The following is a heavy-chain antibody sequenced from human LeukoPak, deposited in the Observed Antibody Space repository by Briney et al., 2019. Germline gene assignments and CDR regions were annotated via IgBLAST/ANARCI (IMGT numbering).Heavy chain of an antibody. CDR3: ATTVRADDAFDI. D-gene: IGHD4-11*01. J-gene: IGHJ3*02. CDR2: IYNSGST. V-gene: IGHV4-38-2*01. Sequence: KTSETLSLTCAVSGYSICSGYYWGWIRRPPGKGREWIGNIYNSGSTYYNPSLKSRVTISIDTSRNQFSLKLSSVTAADTAIYSCATTVRADDAFDIGGQGTMVTVSA. CDR1: GYSICSGYY.